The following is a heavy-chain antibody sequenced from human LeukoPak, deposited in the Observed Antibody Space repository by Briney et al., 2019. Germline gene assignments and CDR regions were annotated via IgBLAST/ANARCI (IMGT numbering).Heavy chain of an antibody. CDR2: IIPFLGTT. Sequence: SVKVSCKASGGVFTTYAISWVRQAPGQGLEWMGSIIPFLGTTNYAQKFQGRVTITADEPTRTAYMELTYVRSDDTAVYYCTIIPNVILFTHYFEYWGQGTLVTVSS. J-gene: IGHJ4*02. CDR1: GGVFTTYA. D-gene: IGHD2-21*01. V-gene: IGHV1-69*11. CDR3: TIIPNVILFTHYFEY.